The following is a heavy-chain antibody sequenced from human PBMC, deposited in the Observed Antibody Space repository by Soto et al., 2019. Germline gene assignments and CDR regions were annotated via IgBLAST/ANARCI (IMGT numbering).Heavy chain of an antibody. CDR2: IFHSGNT. CDR1: GYSISSGYY. CDR3: ARNWYFDL. J-gene: IGHJ2*01. V-gene: IGHV4-38-2*01. Sequence: LSETLSLTCAVSGYSISSGYYWGWIRQPPGKGLEWIGSIFHSGNTYYNPSLRSRVTMSVDTSKNQFSLKLSSVTAADTAVYYCARNWYFDLWGRGTLVTVSS.